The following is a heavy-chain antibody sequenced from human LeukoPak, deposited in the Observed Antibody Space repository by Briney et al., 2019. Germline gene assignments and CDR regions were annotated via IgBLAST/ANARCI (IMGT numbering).Heavy chain of an antibody. CDR3: ARVRGAKTYYFDY. CDR1: GFTFSRYA. Sequence: GGTLRLSCAASGFTFSRYAMSWVRQAPGKGLEWVSGISGSGGSGSGGSTYYANSVKGRFTISRDDAKNSLYLQMNSLRAEDTAVYYCARVRGAKTYYFDYWGQGTLVTVSS. J-gene: IGHJ4*02. CDR2: ISGSGGSGSGGST. V-gene: IGHV3-23*01. D-gene: IGHD3-10*01.